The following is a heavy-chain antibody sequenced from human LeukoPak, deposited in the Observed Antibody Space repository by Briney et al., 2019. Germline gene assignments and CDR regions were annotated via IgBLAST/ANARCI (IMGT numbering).Heavy chain of an antibody. V-gene: IGHV2-5*02. J-gene: IGHJ4*02. CDR3: AHAYFDILTGYCHFDY. CDR2: IYWDDDK. Sequence: TLSLTCTVSGGSISSSSYYWGWIRQPPGKALEWLALIYWDDDKRYSPSLKSRLTITKDTSKNQVVLTMTNMDPVDTATYYCAHAYFDILTGYCHFDYWGQGTLVTVSS. D-gene: IGHD3-9*01. CDR1: GGSISSSSYY.